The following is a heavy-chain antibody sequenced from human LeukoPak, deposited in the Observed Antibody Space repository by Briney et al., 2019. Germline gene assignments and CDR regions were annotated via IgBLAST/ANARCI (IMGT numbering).Heavy chain of an antibody. CDR2: ISDSGDQT. Sequence: PGGSLILSCVASGFTFSKYDMSWVRQAQGKGLEWVSGISDSGDQTYYADSVRARFTISRDNSKNTLYLQVNSLRAEDTALYYCAKEITLTTAYFDYWGQGTLVTVSS. J-gene: IGHJ4*02. V-gene: IGHV3-23*01. D-gene: IGHD4-17*01. CDR1: GFTFSKYD. CDR3: AKEITLTTAYFDY.